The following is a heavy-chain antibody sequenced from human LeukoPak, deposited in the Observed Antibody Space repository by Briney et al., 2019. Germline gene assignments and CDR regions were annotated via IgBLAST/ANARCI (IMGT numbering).Heavy chain of an antibody. Sequence: SQTLSLTCAVSGGSISSGGYSWSWLRQPPGKGLEWIVYIYHSGSTYYNPSLKSRVTISVDRSKNQFSLKLSSVTAADTAVYYCARVCSSCASRYWYFDLWGRGTLVTVSS. CDR1: GGSISSGGYS. CDR2: IYHSGST. CDR3: ARVCSSCASRYWYFDL. V-gene: IGHV4-30-2*01. J-gene: IGHJ2*01. D-gene: IGHD6-13*01.